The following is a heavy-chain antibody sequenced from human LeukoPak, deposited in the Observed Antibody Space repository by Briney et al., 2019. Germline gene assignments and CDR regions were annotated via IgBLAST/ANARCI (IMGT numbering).Heavy chain of an antibody. CDR3: ARGGRYCSSSTCYYDY. Sequence: GASVKVSCKASGYTFTGYYMHWVRQAPRQGLEWMGWINPNSGGTNYAQKFQGRVTMTRDTSISTAYMELSRLKSDDTAVYYCARGGRYCSSSTCYYDYWGQGTLVTVSS. J-gene: IGHJ4*02. D-gene: IGHD2-2*01. CDR2: INPNSGGT. V-gene: IGHV1-2*02. CDR1: GYTFTGYY.